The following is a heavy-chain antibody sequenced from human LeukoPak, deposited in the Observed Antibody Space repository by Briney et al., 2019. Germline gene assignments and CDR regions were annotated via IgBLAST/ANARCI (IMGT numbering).Heavy chain of an antibody. V-gene: IGHV3-7*03. CDR2: IKQDGSER. J-gene: IGHJ4*02. Sequence: GGSLRLSCAASGFTFSSYWMTWVRQAPGKGLEWVANIKQDGSERNYVDSVKGRFTISRDSAKNSLYLQMNTLRDEDTAVYYCATGAVCGYWGQGTLVTVSS. CDR1: GFTFSSYW. D-gene: IGHD4/OR15-4a*01. CDR3: ATGAVCGY.